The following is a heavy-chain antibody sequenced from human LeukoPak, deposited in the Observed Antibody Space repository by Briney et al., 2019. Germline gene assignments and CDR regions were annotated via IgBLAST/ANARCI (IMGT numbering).Heavy chain of an antibody. CDR3: AKDASYCSSTSCFSWFDP. Sequence: GGSLRLSCAASGFTFDDYAMHWVRQAPGKGLEWVSGISWNSGSIGYADSVKGRFSMSRDNAKNSLYMQMNSVRAEDTALYYCAKDASYCSSTSCFSWFDPWGQGTLVTVSS. V-gene: IGHV3-9*01. CDR1: GFTFDDYA. J-gene: IGHJ5*02. D-gene: IGHD2-2*01. CDR2: ISWNSGSI.